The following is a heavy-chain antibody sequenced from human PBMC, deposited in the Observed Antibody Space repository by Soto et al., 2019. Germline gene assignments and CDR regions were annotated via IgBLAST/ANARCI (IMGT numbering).Heavy chain of an antibody. Sequence: GGSLRLSCAASGFTFSSYTMHWVRQTPGKGLERVAVISYDGSDKYYADSVKGRFTISRDNSKNTLYLQMNSLRAEDTAVYYCARVGWDNTETYYYYYYGMDVWGQGTTVTVSS. CDR2: ISYDGSDK. D-gene: IGHD1-26*01. CDR1: GFTFSSYT. V-gene: IGHV3-30*04. J-gene: IGHJ6*02. CDR3: ARVGWDNTETYYYYYYGMDV.